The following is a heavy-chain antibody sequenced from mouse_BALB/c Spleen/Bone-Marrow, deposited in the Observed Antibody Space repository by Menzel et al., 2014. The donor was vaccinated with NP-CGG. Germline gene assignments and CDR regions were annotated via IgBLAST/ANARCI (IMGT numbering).Heavy chain of an antibody. CDR3: ARPRMITTSFDV. D-gene: IGHD2-4*01. Sequence: EVQVVESGGVLVKPGGSLKLSCAASGFTFSTYAMSWVRQTPEKRLEWVATINSGGTYIYYADSVKGRFTISRDNAKNTLYLQMSSLRSEDTAMFYCARPRMITTSFDVWGAGTTVTVSS. CDR2: INSGGTYI. J-gene: IGHJ1*01. V-gene: IGHV5-9-3*01. CDR1: GFTFSTYA.